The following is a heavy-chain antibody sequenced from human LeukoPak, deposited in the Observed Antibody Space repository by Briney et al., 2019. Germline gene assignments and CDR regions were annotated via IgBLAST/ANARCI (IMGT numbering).Heavy chain of an antibody. J-gene: IGHJ2*01. Sequence: SVKVSCKASGFTFATSAVQWVRQARGQRLEWIGWIVVGSGNTNYAQRFQERVTITRDMSTSTAYMELSNLRSEDTAVYYCAAPQSGSYIYWYFDLWGRGTLVTVSS. CDR2: IVVGSGNT. CDR1: GFTFATSA. CDR3: AAPQSGSYIYWYFDL. V-gene: IGHV1-58*01. D-gene: IGHD3-10*01.